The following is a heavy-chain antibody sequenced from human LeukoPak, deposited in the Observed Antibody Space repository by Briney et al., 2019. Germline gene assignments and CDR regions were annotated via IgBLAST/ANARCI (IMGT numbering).Heavy chain of an antibody. Sequence: PSETLSLTCAVYGGSFSGYYWSWIRQPPGKGLEWIGEINHSGSTNYNPSLKSRVTISVDTSKNQFSLKLSSVTAADTAVYYCARQYISGWFFDYWGQGALVTVYS. V-gene: IGHV4-34*01. J-gene: IGHJ4*02. D-gene: IGHD6-19*01. CDR3: ARQYISGWFFDY. CDR2: INHSGST. CDR1: GGSFSGYY.